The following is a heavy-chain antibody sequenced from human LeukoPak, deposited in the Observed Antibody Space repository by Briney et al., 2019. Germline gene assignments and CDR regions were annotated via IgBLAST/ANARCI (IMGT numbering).Heavy chain of an antibody. D-gene: IGHD2-2*01. CDR2: ISYDGSDK. V-gene: IGHV3-30*18. Sequence: PGGSLRLSCAASGFTFSSYGIHWVRQAPGKGLEWVALISYDGSDKYYVDSVKGRFTISRDNSKNTVFLQMNSLRVEDTAVYYCAKGAAAQGSFDYWGQGTLVTVSS. CDR1: GFTFSSYG. CDR3: AKGAAAQGSFDY. J-gene: IGHJ4*02.